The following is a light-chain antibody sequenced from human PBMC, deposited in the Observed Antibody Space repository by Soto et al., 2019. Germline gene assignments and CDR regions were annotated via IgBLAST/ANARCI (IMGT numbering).Light chain of an antibody. CDR2: DVS. V-gene: IGLV2-14*03. J-gene: IGLJ1*01. CDR3: SSYTSSNTYV. CDR1: TSDIGFSYY. Sequence: QSVLTQSASVSGSPGQSITISCTGTTSDIGFSYYVSWYQQHPDKAPKLIIYDVSDRPSGVSDRFSGSKSGNTASLTISGLQAEDAADYYCSSYTSSNTYVFGTGTKVTV.